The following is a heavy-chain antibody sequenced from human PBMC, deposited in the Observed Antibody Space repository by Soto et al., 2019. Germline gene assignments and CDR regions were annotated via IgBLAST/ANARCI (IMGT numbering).Heavy chain of an antibody. CDR2: ILHTGNT. V-gene: IGHV4-4*02. CDR1: GDSFSSSNW. J-gene: IGHJ4*02. D-gene: IGHD3-22*01. CDR3: ARSPRRVDGKWFIDY. Sequence: QVQLQESGPRLVKPSGTLSLTCGVSGDSFSSSNWWTWVRQSPGKGLEWIGDILHTGNTDYSPSLRSRITISIDTSKKECYLNLRSVTATATAVYYCARSPRRVDGKWFIDYWGQGALVTVSS.